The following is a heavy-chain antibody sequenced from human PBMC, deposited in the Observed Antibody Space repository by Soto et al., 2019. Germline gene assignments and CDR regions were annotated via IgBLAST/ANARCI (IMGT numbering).Heavy chain of an antibody. J-gene: IGHJ6*02. D-gene: IGHD6-13*01. CDR3: ARDHGGYSSSWPYYYYYYGMDV. CDR2: ISSSGSTI. V-gene: IGHV3-11*01. CDR1: GFTFSDYY. Sequence: PGGSLRLSCAASGFTFSDYYMSWIRQAPGKGLEWVSYISSSGSTIYYADSVKGRFTISRDNAKNSLYLQMNSLRAEDTAVYYCARDHGGYSSSWPYYYYYYGMDVWGQGTTVTVSS.